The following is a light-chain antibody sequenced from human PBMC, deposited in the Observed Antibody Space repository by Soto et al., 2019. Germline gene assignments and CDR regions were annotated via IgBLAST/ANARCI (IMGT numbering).Light chain of an antibody. CDR3: CSYAGSSTYV. CDR1: SSDVGSYNL. Sequence: QSALTQPASVSGSPGQSITISCTGTSSDVGSYNLVSWYQQHPGKAPKLMIYEGSKRPSGVSNRFSGSKSGNTASLTNSGLQAEDEADYYCCSYAGSSTYVFGTGTKVTVL. J-gene: IGLJ1*01. CDR2: EGS. V-gene: IGLV2-23*01.